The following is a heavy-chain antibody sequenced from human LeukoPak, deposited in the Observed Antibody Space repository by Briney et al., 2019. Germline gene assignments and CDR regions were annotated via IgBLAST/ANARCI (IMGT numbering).Heavy chain of an antibody. CDR2: IPFDGNNK. CDR3: AKSSGSYLDY. J-gene: IGHJ4*02. D-gene: IGHD1-26*01. CDR1: GFTLSSYG. V-gene: IGHV3-30*02. Sequence: GGSLRLSWAASGFTLSSYGMHWARQPPGKGLEWVAFIPFDGNNKYYVDSVKGRFTASTDNSKNTLNLQMNSVTAEDTAVYYCAKSSGSYLDYWGQGTLVTVSS.